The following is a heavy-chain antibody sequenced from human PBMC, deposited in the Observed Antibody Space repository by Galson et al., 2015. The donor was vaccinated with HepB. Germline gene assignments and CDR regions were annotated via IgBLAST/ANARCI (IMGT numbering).Heavy chain of an antibody. D-gene: IGHD6-13*01. J-gene: IGHJ4*02. CDR2: ISSSSSYT. V-gene: IGHV3-11*05. CDR1: GFTFSDYY. CDR3: ARGGWIAAAGTGY. Sequence: SLRLSCAASGFTFSDYYMSWIRQAPGKGLEWVSYISSSSSYTNYADSVKGRFTISRDNAKNSLYLQMNSLRAEDTAVYYCARGGWIAAAGTGYWGQGTLVTVSS.